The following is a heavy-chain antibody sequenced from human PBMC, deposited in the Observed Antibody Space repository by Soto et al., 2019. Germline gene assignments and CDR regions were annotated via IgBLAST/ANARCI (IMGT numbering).Heavy chain of an antibody. CDR1: GGSISSYY. CDR2: IYYSGST. V-gene: IGHV4-59*08. D-gene: IGHD3-10*01. CDR3: ARFDYYYYMDV. Sequence: LSETLSLTCTVSGGSISSYYWSWIRQPPGKGLEWIGYIYYSGSTNYNPSLKSRVTISVDTSKNQFSLKLSSVTAADTAVYYCARFDYYYYMDVWGKGTTVTVS. J-gene: IGHJ6*03.